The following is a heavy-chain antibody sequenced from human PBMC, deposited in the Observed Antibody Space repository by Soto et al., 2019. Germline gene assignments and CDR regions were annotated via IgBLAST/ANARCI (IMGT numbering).Heavy chain of an antibody. CDR3: ARAAAEGCSGGSCQQVYYYYGMDV. CDR1: GFTFSSYS. J-gene: IGHJ6*02. Sequence: SGGSLRLSCAASGFTFSSYSMNWVRQAPGKGLEWVSYISSSSSTIYYADSVKGRFTISRDNAKNSLYLQMNSLRDEDTAVYYCARAAAEGCSGGSCQQVYYYYGMDVWGQGTAVTVSS. CDR2: ISSSSSTI. V-gene: IGHV3-48*02. D-gene: IGHD2-15*01.